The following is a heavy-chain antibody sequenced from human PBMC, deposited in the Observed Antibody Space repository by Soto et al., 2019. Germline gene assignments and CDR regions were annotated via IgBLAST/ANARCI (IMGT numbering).Heavy chain of an antibody. CDR3: VMVDNYVTPTPQDV. CDR1: GYIFVNYG. J-gene: IGHJ6*02. D-gene: IGHD3-16*01. V-gene: IGHV1-18*01. Sequence: QVQLVQSGDEVKKPGASVKVSCKASGYIFVNYGIAWVRQAPGQGLEWMGWISPYTGNTHSATKVQGRLTMTTGTSTSTVYMALGSLTSDDPAVYYCVMVDNYVTPTPQDVWGQGTTVTVSS. CDR2: ISPYTGNT.